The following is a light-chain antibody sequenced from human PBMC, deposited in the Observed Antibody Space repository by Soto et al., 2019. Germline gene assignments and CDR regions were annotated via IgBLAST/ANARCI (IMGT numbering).Light chain of an antibody. CDR1: QSLLHSNGHNY. Sequence: IVMTQSPLSLPVTLGESASISCRSSQSLLHSNGHNYLDWYLQKPGQSPQLLIYLGSNRASGVPDRFSGSGSGTDFTLTISSLQPEDFATYYCQQSYSTPYTFGQGTKLEIK. CDR3: QQSYSTPYT. CDR2: LGS. J-gene: IGKJ2*01. V-gene: IGKV2-28*01.